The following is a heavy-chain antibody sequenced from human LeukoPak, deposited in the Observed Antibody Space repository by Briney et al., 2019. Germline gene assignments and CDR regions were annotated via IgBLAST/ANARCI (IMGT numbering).Heavy chain of an antibody. J-gene: IGHJ3*02. D-gene: IGHD3-22*01. CDR1: GGSFSVYY. CDR2: IYYSGST. V-gene: IGHV4-30-4*08. CDR3: ARVQYYDSSGYALDI. Sequence: SETLSLTCAVYGGSFSVYYWNWIRQPPGKGLEWIGYIYYSGSTYYNPSLKSRVTISVDTSKNQFSLKLSSVTAADTAVYYCARVQYYDSSGYALDIWGQGTMVTVSS.